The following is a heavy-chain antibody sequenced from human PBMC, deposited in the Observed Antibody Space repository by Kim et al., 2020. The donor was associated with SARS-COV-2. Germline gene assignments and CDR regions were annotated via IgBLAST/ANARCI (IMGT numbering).Heavy chain of an antibody. Sequence: GRSLRLSCAASGFTFSSYGMHWVRQAPGKGLEWVAVISYDGSNKYYADSVKGRFTISRDNSKNTLYLQMNSLRAEDTAVYYCAKPTRSSSSTFDYWGQGTLVTVSS. V-gene: IGHV3-30*18. J-gene: IGHJ4*02. CDR2: ISYDGSNK. CDR3: AKPTRSSSSTFDY. CDR1: GFTFSSYG. D-gene: IGHD6-6*01.